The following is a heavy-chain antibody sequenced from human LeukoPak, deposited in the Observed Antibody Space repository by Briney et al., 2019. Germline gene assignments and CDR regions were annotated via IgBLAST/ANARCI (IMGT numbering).Heavy chain of an antibody. V-gene: IGHV3-74*01. CDR3: ASQYPEDTSGYYPPDY. Sequence: GGSLRLSCAASGFMFSSFWMHWVRQAPGKGLVWVSRIKSDGSSTSYADSVKGRFTISRDNAKNTLYLQMNSLRAEDTAVYYCASQYPEDTSGYYPPDYRGQGTLVTVSS. J-gene: IGHJ4*02. CDR1: GFMFSSFW. D-gene: IGHD3-22*01. CDR2: IKSDGSST.